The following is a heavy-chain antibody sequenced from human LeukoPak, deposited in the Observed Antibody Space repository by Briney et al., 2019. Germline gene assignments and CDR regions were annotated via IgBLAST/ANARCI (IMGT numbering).Heavy chain of an antibody. CDR1: GGSISRYY. D-gene: IGHD4-17*01. V-gene: IGHV4-4*07. Sequence: SETLSLTCTVSGGSISRYYWSWIRQPAGKGLEWIGRIYSDGTITYNPSLQSRLTMSIDTSGNQFSLKLSFVTAADTAVYYCARDSGTTGEVKFDPWGQGTLVTVSS. CDR2: IYSDGTI. CDR3: ARDSGTTGEVKFDP. J-gene: IGHJ5*02.